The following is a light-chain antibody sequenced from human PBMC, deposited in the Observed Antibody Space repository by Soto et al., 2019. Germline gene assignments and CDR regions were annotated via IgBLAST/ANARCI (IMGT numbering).Light chain of an antibody. CDR2: GNT. J-gene: IGLJ1*01. V-gene: IGLV1-40*01. CDR1: SSNIGAGYD. Sequence: QPVLTQPPSVSGAPGQRVTISRTGSSSNIGAGYDVHWYQQLPGTAPKLLIYGNTNRPSGVPDRFSGSQSGTSASLAITGLQAEDEADYYCQSYDSRSGSGPYVFGAGTKLTVL. CDR3: QSYDSRSGSGPYV.